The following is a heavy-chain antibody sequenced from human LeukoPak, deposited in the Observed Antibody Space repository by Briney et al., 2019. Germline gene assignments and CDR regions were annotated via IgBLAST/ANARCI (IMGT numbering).Heavy chain of an antibody. J-gene: IGHJ4*02. Sequence: QPGGSLRLSCAASGFTFSSYGMHWVRQAPGKGLEWVAVISYDGSNKYYADSVKGRFTISRDNSKNTLYLQMNSLRAEDTAVYYCAKDLDSSGGDYWGQGTLVTVSS. D-gene: IGHD6-19*01. CDR3: AKDLDSSGGDY. CDR1: GFTFSSYG. V-gene: IGHV3-30*18. CDR2: ISYDGSNK.